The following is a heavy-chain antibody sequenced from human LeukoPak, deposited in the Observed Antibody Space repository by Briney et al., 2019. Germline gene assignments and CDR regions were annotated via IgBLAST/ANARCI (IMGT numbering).Heavy chain of an antibody. CDR1: GFTFSSYG. D-gene: IGHD4-17*01. Sequence: GGSLRLSCAASGFTFSSYGMHWVRQAPGKGLEWVAVISYDGSNKYYADSVKGRFTISRDNSKNTLYLQMNSLRAEDTAVYYCAKDWGTTVLKGYFDLWGRGTLVTVSS. V-gene: IGHV3-30*18. J-gene: IGHJ2*01. CDR3: AKDWGTTVLKGYFDL. CDR2: ISYDGSNK.